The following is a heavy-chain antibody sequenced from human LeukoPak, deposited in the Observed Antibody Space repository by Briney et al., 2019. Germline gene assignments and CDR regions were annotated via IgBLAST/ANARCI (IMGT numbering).Heavy chain of an antibody. CDR2: TSYRSKWYN. CDR1: GDRFSTNSVA. V-gene: IGHV6-1*01. Sequence: SQTLSLTCAISGDRFSTNSVAWHWSSQSPSRGLEWLGRTSYRSKWYNDYAVSVKSRITITPDTSKYQFSLQLNAVTPEDTAGYYCAREAEITRFDYWGQGTLVTVSS. J-gene: IGHJ4*02. D-gene: IGHD5-24*01. CDR3: AREAEITRFDY.